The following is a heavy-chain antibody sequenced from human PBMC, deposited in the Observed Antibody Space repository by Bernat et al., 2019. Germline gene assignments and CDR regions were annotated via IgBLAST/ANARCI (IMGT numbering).Heavy chain of an antibody. J-gene: IGHJ3*02. Sequence: EVQLVESGGDLVQPGGSLRLSCAASGFTFSSYWMSWVRQAPGKGLEWVANIKQDGSEKYFVDSVKGRFTISRDNAKNSLYLQMNSLRAEDTAVYYCARGYYDSSGYCYAFDIWGQGTMVTVSS. CDR3: ARGYYDSSGYCYAFDI. CDR2: IKQDGSEK. V-gene: IGHV3-7*03. D-gene: IGHD3-22*01. CDR1: GFTFSSYW.